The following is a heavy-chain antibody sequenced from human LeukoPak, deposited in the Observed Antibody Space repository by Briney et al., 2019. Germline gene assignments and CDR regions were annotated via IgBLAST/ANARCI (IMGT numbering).Heavy chain of an antibody. CDR3: ASSGSRRDWFDP. Sequence: GGSLRLSCAASGFTFSSYGMHWVRQAPGKGLEWVAVIWYGGSNKTYSDSVKGRFTISRDNSKNTLYLQMNSLRAEATAVYYCASSGSRRDWFDPWGQGTLVTVSS. CDR1: GFTFSSYG. V-gene: IGHV3-33*08. J-gene: IGHJ5*02. CDR2: IWYGGSNK. D-gene: IGHD6-19*01.